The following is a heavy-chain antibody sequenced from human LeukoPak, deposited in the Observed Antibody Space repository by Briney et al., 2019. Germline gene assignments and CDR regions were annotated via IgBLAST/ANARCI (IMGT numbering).Heavy chain of an antibody. Sequence: ASVKVSCKASGYTFTSYYMHWVRQAPGQGLEWMGIINPSGGSTSYAQKFQGRVTMTRDTSTSTVYMELSSLRSEDTAVYYCARRTKTNMRAAAHQFDYWGQGTLVTVSS. CDR2: INPSGGST. V-gene: IGHV1-46*01. CDR1: GYTFTSYY. D-gene: IGHD6-13*01. CDR3: ARRTKTNMRAAAHQFDY. J-gene: IGHJ4*02.